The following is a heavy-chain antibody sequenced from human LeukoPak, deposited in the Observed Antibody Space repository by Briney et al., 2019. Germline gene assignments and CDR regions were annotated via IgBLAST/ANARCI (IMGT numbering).Heavy chain of an antibody. V-gene: IGHV1-18*01. CDR1: GYTFTRYG. J-gene: IGHJ4*02. CDR3: AREGYCTSTSCRFADY. D-gene: IGHD2-2*01. Sequence: ASVKLSCKASGYTFTRYGISWVRQAPGHGLEWMGWISAYNGNTNYAQMLQGRVTMTTDTSTTTAYMELRSLRSDDTAVYYCAREGYCTSTSCRFADYWGQGTLVTVSS. CDR2: ISAYNGNT.